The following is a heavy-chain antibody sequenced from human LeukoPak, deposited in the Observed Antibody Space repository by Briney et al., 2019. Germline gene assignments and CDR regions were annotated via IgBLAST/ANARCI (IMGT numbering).Heavy chain of an antibody. J-gene: IGHJ4*02. V-gene: IGHV1-8*01. CDR1: GYTFTSYD. Sequence: ASVKVSFKASGYTFTSYDINWVRQATGQGLEWMGWMNPNSGNTGYAQKFQGRVTMTRNTSISTAYMELSSLRSEDTAVYYCARGGRSTYYYDSSGYYGCDYWGQGTLVTVSS. D-gene: IGHD3-22*01. CDR2: MNPNSGNT. CDR3: ARGGRSTYYYDSSGYYGCDY.